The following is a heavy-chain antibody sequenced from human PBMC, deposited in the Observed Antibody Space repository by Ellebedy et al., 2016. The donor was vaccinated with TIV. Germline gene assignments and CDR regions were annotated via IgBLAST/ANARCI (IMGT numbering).Heavy chain of an antibody. V-gene: IGHV3-20*04. Sequence: GESLKISXAASGFTFSIYWMHWVRQVPGKGLEWVSGINWNGGSTGYADSVKGRFTISRDNAKNSLHLQMNSLRAEDTALYYCARNLGSYYDFWSGSYVWGQGTTVTVSS. D-gene: IGHD3-3*01. J-gene: IGHJ6*02. CDR3: ARNLGSYYDFWSGSYV. CDR1: GFTFSIYW. CDR2: INWNGGST.